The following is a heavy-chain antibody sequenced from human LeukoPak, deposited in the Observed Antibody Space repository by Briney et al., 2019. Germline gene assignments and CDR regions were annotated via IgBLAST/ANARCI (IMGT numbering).Heavy chain of an antibody. CDR2: IYYSGST. J-gene: IGHJ6*02. Sequence: SETLSLTCTVSGGSISSYYWSWIRQPPGQGLEWIGYIYYSGSTNYNPSLKSRVTISVDTSKNQFSLKLSSVTAADTAVYYCARDGFYYYGMDVWGQGTTVIVSS. CDR1: GGSISSYY. V-gene: IGHV4-59*01. CDR3: ARDGFYYYGMDV.